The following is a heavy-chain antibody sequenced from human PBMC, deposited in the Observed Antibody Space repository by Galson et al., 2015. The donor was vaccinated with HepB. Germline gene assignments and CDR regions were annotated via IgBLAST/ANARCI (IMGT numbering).Heavy chain of an antibody. CDR2: INPDESHK. D-gene: IGHD5-12*01. CDR3: AKNSGYEVFDY. V-gene: IGHV3-7*01. CDR1: GFTFSTSW. J-gene: IGHJ4*02. Sequence: SLRLSCAASGFTFSTSWMNRVRQAPGKGLEWVANINPDESHKDYVDSVKGRFTISRDNAKNSLYLQMNSLRAEDTAVYYCAKNSGYEVFDYWGQGALVAVSS.